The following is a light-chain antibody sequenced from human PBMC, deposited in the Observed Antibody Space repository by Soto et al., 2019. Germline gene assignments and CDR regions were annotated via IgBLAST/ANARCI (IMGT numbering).Light chain of an antibody. CDR1: HYMNNH. Sequence: DIQMTQSPSSLSASVGDRVTITCRASHYMNNHLHWYQQKPGRATKLLICTSSSLQGGVPSRFSCSVSGTDFTLTINCLRPEDFATDYCQQCYSTPLTCGGGTKLEIK. CDR3: QQCYSTPLT. J-gene: IGKJ4*01. V-gene: IGKV1-39*01. CDR2: TSS.